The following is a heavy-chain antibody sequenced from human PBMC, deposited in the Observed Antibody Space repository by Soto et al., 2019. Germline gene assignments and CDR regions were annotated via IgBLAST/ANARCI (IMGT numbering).Heavy chain of an antibody. CDR2: ISGSGGST. J-gene: IGHJ6*02. V-gene: IGHV3-23*01. Sequence: EVQLLESGGGLVQPGGSLRLSCAASGFTFSSYAMSWVRQAPGKGLEWVSAISGSGGSTYYADSVKGRFTISRDNSKNTLYLQMNSLRAEDTAVYYCAKDPLFLEWLIGRNYYYYGMDVWGQGTTVTVSS. CDR3: AKDPLFLEWLIGRNYYYYGMDV. D-gene: IGHD3-3*01. CDR1: GFTFSSYA.